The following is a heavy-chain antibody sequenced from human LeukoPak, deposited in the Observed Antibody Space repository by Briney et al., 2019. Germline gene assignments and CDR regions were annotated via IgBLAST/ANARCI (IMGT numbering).Heavy chain of an antibody. V-gene: IGHV4-4*07. CDR1: GASISSYS. Sequence: SETLSLTCTVSGASISSYSWSWIRQPAGKGLEWIGRIYTSGTTNYYPSLKSRVTMSVDTSKNQFSLKLSSVTAADTAVYYWARGPYCGCDCYFGYWGQGTLVTVSS. J-gene: IGHJ4*02. D-gene: IGHD2-21*01. CDR3: ARGPYCGCDCYFGY. CDR2: IYTSGTT.